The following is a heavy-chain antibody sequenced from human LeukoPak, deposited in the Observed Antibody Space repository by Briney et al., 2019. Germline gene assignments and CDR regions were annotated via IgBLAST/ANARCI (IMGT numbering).Heavy chain of an antibody. CDR1: GYRFTNYW. V-gene: IGHV5-51*01. CDR3: AKRGATLGEFVP. D-gene: IGHD5-24*01. CDR2: IYPGGSDI. J-gene: IGHJ5*02. Sequence: GESLKISCKGSGYRFTNYWIAWVRQMPGTGLEWMGIIYPGGSDIRYSPSFQGHVTISADKSSSTAYLQWSSLKASDTAMYYCAKRGATLGEFVPWGKGGIVSVSS.